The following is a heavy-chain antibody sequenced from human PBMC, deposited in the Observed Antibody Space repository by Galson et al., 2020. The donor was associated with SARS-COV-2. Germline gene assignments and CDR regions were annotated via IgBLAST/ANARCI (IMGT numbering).Heavy chain of an antibody. CDR1: GYTYTSNG. CDR2: ISTYNANT. Sequence: ASVKVSCTASGYTYTSNGIHWVRQAPGTALEWMGWISTYNANTTYAQKLQGRVSMTTDTSTRTAFMELRSLRSDDTAVYYCARDVGLYCVVDCSSYRYYGMDVWGQGTTVTVAS. D-gene: IGHD2-21*02. CDR3: ARDVGLYCVVDCSSYRYYGMDV. J-gene: IGHJ6*02. V-gene: IGHV1-18*01.